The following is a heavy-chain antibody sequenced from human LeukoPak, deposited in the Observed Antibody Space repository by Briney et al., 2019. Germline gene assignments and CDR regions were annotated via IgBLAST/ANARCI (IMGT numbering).Heavy chain of an antibody. V-gene: IGHV3-7*04. CDR3: AGGGGYDYRYFFYYMDV. D-gene: IGHD5-12*01. Sequence: GGSLRLSCAASGFTFSSYWMSWVRQAPGKGLEWVANIKQDGSEKYYVDSVKGRFTISRDNAKNSLYLQMNSLRAEDTAVYYCAGGGGYDYRYFFYYMDVWGKGTTVTVSS. CDR2: IKQDGSEK. J-gene: IGHJ6*03. CDR1: GFTFSSYW.